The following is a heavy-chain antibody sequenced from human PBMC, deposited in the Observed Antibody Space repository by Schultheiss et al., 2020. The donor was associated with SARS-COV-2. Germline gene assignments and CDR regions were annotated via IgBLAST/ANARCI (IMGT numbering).Heavy chain of an antibody. V-gene: IGHV3-30*04. D-gene: IGHD3-3*01. J-gene: IGHJ6*03. CDR2: ISYDGSNK. Sequence: GGSLRLSCAASGFTFSSYAMHWGRQAPGKGLEWVAVISYDGSNKYYADSVKGRFTISRDDSKNTLYLQMNSLRAGDTAVYYCARGIEYYDFWSGLDHRGDYYMDVWGKGTTVTVSS. CDR1: GFTFSSYA. CDR3: ARGIEYYDFWSGLDHRGDYYMDV.